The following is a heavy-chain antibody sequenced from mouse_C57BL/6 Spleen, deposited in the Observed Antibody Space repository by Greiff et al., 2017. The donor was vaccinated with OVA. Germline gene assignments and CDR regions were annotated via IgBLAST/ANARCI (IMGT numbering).Heavy chain of an antibody. J-gene: IGHJ3*01. CDR1: GYTFTSYW. D-gene: IGHD2-4*01. Sequence: QVQLQQPGAELVKPGASVKLSCKASGYTFTSYWMHWVKQRPGQGLEWIGMIHPNSGSTNYNEKFKSKATLTVDKSSSTAYMQLNSLTSEDSAVYYCARWNDYDREAWFAYWGQGTLVTVSA. V-gene: IGHV1-64*01. CDR3: ARWNDYDREAWFAY. CDR2: IHPNSGST.